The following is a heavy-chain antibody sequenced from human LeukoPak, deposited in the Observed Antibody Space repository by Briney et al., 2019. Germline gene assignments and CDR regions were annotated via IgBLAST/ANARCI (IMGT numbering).Heavy chain of an antibody. CDR1: GYTFTGYY. D-gene: IGHD3-3*01. J-gene: IGHJ5*02. V-gene: IGHV1-2*02. CDR2: INPNSGGT. Sequence: GASVKVSCKASGYTFTGYYMHWVRQAPGQGLEWMGWINPNSGGTNYAQKFQGRVTMTRDTSINTAYMELSRLRSDDTAVYYCARVADYDFWSGYYAWGQGTLVTVSS. CDR3: ARVADYDFWSGYYA.